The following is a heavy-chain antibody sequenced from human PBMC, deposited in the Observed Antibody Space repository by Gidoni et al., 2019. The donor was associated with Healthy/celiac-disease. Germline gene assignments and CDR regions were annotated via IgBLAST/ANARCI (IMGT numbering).Heavy chain of an antibody. CDR2: ISYDGSNK. D-gene: IGHD3-10*01. CDR3: ARDGKPPHRNGSGSYRGWFDP. CDR1: GFTFSSYA. J-gene: IGHJ5*02. V-gene: IGHV3-30-3*01. Sequence: QVQLVESGGGVVQPGRSLRLSCAASGFTFSSYAVHWVRQAPGKGLEWVAVISYDGSNKYYADSVKGRFTISRDNSKNTLYLQMNSLRAEDTAVYYCARDGKPPHRNGSGSYRGWFDPWGQGTLVTVSS.